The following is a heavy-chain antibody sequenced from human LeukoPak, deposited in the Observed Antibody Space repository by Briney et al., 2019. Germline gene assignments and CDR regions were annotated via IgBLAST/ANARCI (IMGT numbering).Heavy chain of an antibody. CDR3: AKDGYGDLIAVAAGLDY. CDR1: GFTFSSYA. CDR2: ISGSGGST. V-gene: IGHV3-23*01. Sequence: GGSLRLSCAVSGFTFSSYAMSWVRQAPGKGLEWVSAISGSGGSTYYADSVKGRFTISRDNSKNTLYLQMNSLRAEDTAVYYCAKDGYGDLIAVAAGLDYWGQGTLVTVSS. J-gene: IGHJ4*02. D-gene: IGHD4-17*01.